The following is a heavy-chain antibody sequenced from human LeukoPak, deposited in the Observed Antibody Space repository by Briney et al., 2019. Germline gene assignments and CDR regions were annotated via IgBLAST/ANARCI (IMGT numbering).Heavy chain of an antibody. J-gene: IGHJ2*01. Sequence: GGSLRLSCAASGFTFSNYWMSWVRQAPGKVLEWLANINQDGSEMYYVDSVKGRFTISRDNGKNSLCLQINSLRADDTAVYYCARDQGSMIAVRTTNWYFDLWGRGTLVTVSS. CDR2: INQDGSEM. CDR1: GFTFSNYW. CDR3: ARDQGSMIAVRTTNWYFDL. V-gene: IGHV3-7*01. D-gene: IGHD3-22*01.